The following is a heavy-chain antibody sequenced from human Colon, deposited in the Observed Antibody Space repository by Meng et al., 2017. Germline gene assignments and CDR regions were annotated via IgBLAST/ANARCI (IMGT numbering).Heavy chain of an antibody. CDR2: ARIDYANT. D-gene: IGHD3-16*01. Sequence: QGQLQSAAPGLVGPSETPSLTCVVSGASVRIPDHQWGWVRQPPGKGLEWIGYARIDYANTNYNPSLKSRVNVSLDTSKNQFSLNVRSVTAADTAVYYCARDYWGSLDFWGQGILVTVSS. J-gene: IGHJ4*02. CDR3: ARDYWGSLDF. V-gene: IGHV4-61*08. CDR1: GASVRIPDHQ.